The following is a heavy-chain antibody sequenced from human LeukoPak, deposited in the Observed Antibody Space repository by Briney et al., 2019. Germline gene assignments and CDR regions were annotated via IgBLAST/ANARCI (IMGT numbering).Heavy chain of an antibody. D-gene: IGHD5-24*01. CDR1: GYTFTSYA. CDR3: AKDKRDGYNTYYFDY. V-gene: IGHV7-4-1*02. J-gene: IGHJ4*02. CDR2: INTNTGNP. Sequence: ASVKVSCKASGYTFTSYAMNWVRQAPGQGLEWMGWINTNTGNPTYAQGFTGRFVFSLDTSVSTAYLQISSLKAEDTALYYCAKDKRDGYNTYYFDYWGQGTLVTVSS.